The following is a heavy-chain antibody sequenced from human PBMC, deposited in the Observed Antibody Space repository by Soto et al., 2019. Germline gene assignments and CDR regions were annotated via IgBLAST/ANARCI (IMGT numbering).Heavy chain of an antibody. CDR3: ARDGSGYRSRASPMDV. CDR1: GDTFSSYA. D-gene: IGHD3-22*01. CDR2: IIPIFGTA. J-gene: IGHJ6*02. Sequence: GVSVKVSCKASGDTFSSYAISCVRQAPGQGLEWMGGIIPIFGTANYAQKFQGRVTITADESTSTAYMELSSLRSEDTAVYYCARDGSGYRSRASPMDVWGQGTTVTVSS. V-gene: IGHV1-69*13.